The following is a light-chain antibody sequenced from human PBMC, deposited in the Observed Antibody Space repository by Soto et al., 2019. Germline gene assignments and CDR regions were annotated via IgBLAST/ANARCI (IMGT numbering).Light chain of an antibody. V-gene: IGLV2-23*02. Sequence: HSARTQPASVSVVAGGGSTISCTRTSSDVGSYNLVSWYQQHPGKAPKLMIYEVSKRPSGVSNRFSGSKSGNTASLTISGLQAEDEADYYCCSSAGSSTYVFGTGTKVTVL. CDR2: EVS. J-gene: IGLJ1*01. CDR3: CSSAGSSTYV. CDR1: SSDVGSYNL.